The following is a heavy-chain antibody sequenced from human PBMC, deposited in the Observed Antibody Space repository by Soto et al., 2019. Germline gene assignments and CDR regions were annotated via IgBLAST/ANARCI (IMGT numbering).Heavy chain of an antibody. CDR2: VSGSGETT. V-gene: IGHV3-23*04. J-gene: IGHJ6*02. CDR3: AKDRLRVDV. CDR1: GFRFSNYV. D-gene: IGHD2-15*01. Sequence: VQLVESGGGLVKPGGSLRLSCAASGFRFSNYVMSWVRQPPGKGLEWLSAVSGSGETTYYADSVKGRFTISRDNSKNTLFLQMNSLRGEDTAVYYCAKDRLRVDVWGLGTTVTVSS.